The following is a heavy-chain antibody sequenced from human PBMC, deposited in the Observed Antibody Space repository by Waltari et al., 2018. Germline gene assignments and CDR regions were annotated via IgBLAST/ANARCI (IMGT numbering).Heavy chain of an antibody. V-gene: IGHV3-30*01. CDR1: GFTFSSYA. CDR2: ISYDGSNK. CDR3: ARVFGGMDV. J-gene: IGHJ6*02. Sequence: QVQLVESGGGVVQPGRSLRPPCAASGFTFSSYATHWVRQAPGKGLEWVAVISYDGSNKYYADSVKGRFTISRDNSKNTLYLQMNSLRAEDTAVYYCARVFGGMDVWGQGTTVTVSS. D-gene: IGHD3-10*01.